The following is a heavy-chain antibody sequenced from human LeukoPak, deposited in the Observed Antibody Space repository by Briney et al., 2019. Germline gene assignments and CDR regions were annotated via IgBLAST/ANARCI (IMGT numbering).Heavy chain of an antibody. CDR1: GGSISSYY. J-gene: IGHJ5*02. CDR2: IYYSGST. V-gene: IGHV4-59*12. CDR3: ATAPGPRDYDIFPRWFDP. D-gene: IGHD3-9*01. Sequence: SETLSLTCTVSGGSISSYYWSWIRQPPGKGLEWIGYIYYSGSTNYNPSLKSRVTISVDKSKNQFSLKLSSVTAADTAVYYCATAPGPRDYDIFPRWFDPWGQGTLVTVSS.